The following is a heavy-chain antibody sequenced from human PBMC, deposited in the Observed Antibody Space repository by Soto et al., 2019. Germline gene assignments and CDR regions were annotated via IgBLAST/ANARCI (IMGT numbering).Heavy chain of an antibody. CDR1: GGSISSSNW. V-gene: IGHV4-4*02. D-gene: IGHD3-10*01. CDR2: IYHSGST. Sequence: SETLSLTCAVSGGSISSSNWWSWVRQPPGKGLEWIGEIYHSGSTNYNPSLKSRVTISVDKSKNQFSLKLSSVTAADTAVYYCARGYYYGSGSYYTYYFDYWGQGTLVTVSS. CDR3: ARGYYYGSGSYYTYYFDY. J-gene: IGHJ4*02.